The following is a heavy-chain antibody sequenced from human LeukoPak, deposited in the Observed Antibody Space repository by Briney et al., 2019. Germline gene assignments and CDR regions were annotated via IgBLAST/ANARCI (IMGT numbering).Heavy chain of an antibody. J-gene: IGHJ4*02. CDR2: IYYSGST. D-gene: IGHD3-10*01. Sequence: SETLSLTCTVSGGSISSYYWSWIRQPPGKGLEWIGYIYYSGSTNYNPSLKSRVTISVDTSKNQFSLKLGSVTAADTAVYYCARRFSGAADYWGQGTLVTVSS. V-gene: IGHV4-59*08. CDR1: GGSISSYY. CDR3: ARRFSGAADY.